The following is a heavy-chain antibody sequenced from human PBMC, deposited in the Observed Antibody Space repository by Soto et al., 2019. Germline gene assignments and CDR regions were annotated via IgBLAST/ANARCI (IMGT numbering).Heavy chain of an antibody. V-gene: IGHV3-11*01. D-gene: IGHD3-22*01. J-gene: IGHJ3*02. Sequence: QVQLVESGGGLVKPGGSLRLSCAASGFTFSDYYMGWIRQAPGKGLEWVSYISSSGSTIYYADSVKGRFTISRDNAKNSLYLQMNSLRAEDTAVYYCAREIYYYDSSASEEGFVVLDIWGQGTMVTVSS. CDR3: AREIYYYDSSASEEGFVVLDI. CDR2: ISSSGSTI. CDR1: GFTFSDYY.